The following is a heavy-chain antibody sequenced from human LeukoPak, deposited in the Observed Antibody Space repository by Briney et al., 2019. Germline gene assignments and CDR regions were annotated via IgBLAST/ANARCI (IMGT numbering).Heavy chain of an antibody. CDR3: ARQIEAGATSPFDY. CDR2: IDPSDSYT. D-gene: IGHD1-26*01. CDR1: GYSFTTLY. V-gene: IGHV5-10-1*01. Sequence: GESPRISCQASGYSFTTLYISWVRQMPGKGLEWMGRIDPSDSYTDYSPAFEGHVTISVDQSINTAFLQWSSLKASDTAMYYCARQIEAGATSPFDYWGQGTLVTVSS. J-gene: IGHJ4*02.